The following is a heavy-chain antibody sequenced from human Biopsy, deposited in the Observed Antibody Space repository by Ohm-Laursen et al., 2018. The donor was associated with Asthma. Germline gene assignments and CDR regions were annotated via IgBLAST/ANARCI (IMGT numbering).Heavy chain of an antibody. D-gene: IGHD3-3*02. V-gene: IGHV1-24*01. Sequence: GASVKVSCKISGYSLTDLSMHWVRQAPGQGLEWMGGHDHEEGGTVNARRFQGRVTMTEDTSTDTAYMELSSLRFDDTAIYYCARPSPNRDILYYYYHMDVWGQGTTVIVSS. CDR2: HDHEEGGT. J-gene: IGHJ6*02. CDR3: ARPSPNRDILYYYYHMDV. CDR1: GYSLTDLS.